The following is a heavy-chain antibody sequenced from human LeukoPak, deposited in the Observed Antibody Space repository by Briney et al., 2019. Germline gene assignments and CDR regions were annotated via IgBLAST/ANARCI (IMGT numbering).Heavy chain of an antibody. CDR1: GFTFSSYS. J-gene: IGHJ3*02. CDR3: ARDTLAVGASGPLDI. Sequence: GGSLRLSCAASGFTFSSYSMNWVRQAPGKGLEWVSSISSSSSYIYYADSVKGRFTISRDNAENSLYLPMNSLRAEDTAVYCSARDTLAVGASGPLDIWGQGTMVTVSS. V-gene: IGHV3-21*01. D-gene: IGHD1-26*01. CDR2: ISSSSSYI.